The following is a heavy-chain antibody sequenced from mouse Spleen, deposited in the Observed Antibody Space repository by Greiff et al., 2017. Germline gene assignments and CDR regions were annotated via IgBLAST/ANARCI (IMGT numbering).Heavy chain of an antibody. CDR2: INPSTGGT. Sequence: VQLQQSGPELVKPGASVKISCKASGYSFTGYYMNWVKQSPEKSLEWIGEINPSTGGTTYNQKFKAKATLTVDKSSSTAYMQLKSLTSEDSAVYYCVYDYAFDYWGQGTTLTVSS. V-gene: IGHV1-42*01. CDR3: VYDYAFDY. CDR1: GYSFTGYY. D-gene: IGHD2-4*01. J-gene: IGHJ2*01.